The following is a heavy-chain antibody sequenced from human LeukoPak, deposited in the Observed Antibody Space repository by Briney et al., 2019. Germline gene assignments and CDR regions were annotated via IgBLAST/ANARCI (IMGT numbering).Heavy chain of an antibody. Sequence: GGSLRLSCAASGLTFSSYSMNWVRQAPGKGLEWISHTRSATNTIDYADSVKGRFSISGDDAKNSLYLQMNSLRAEDTAVYYCARDRDYAFDYWGPGTLVTVSS. CDR1: GLTFSSYS. J-gene: IGHJ4*02. CDR2: TRSATNTI. V-gene: IGHV3-48*01. CDR3: ARDRDYAFDY. D-gene: IGHD3-16*01.